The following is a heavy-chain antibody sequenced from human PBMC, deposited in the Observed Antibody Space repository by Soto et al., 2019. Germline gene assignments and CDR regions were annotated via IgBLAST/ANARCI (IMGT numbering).Heavy chain of an antibody. D-gene: IGHD3-22*01. CDR2: IYYSGST. CDR3: ARQGAYFHESSGYEFDY. V-gene: IGHV4-39*01. J-gene: IGHJ4*02. Sequence: TSETLSLTCTVSGGSITSSSYYWGWIRQPPGKGLEWIGSIYYSGSTYYNPPLKSRVSMSVDTSKNQFSLKLSSVTAADTAVYHCARQGAYFHESSGYEFDYWGQGTLVTVSS. CDR1: GGSITSSSYY.